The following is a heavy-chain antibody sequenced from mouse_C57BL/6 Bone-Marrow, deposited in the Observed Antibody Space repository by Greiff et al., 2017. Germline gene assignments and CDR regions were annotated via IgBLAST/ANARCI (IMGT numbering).Heavy chain of an antibody. V-gene: IGHV14-4*01. Sequence: EVQLQQSGAELVRPGASVKLSCTASGFNIKDDYMHWVKQRPEQGLEWIGWIDPENGDTEYASKFQGKATITADTSSNTAYLQLSSLTSEDTAVYYRSITTGVEGGWFSYGGPGNLVTVSA. CDR2: IDPENGDT. D-gene: IGHD1-1*01. CDR3: SITTGVEGGWFSY. J-gene: IGHJ3*01. CDR1: GFNIKDDY.